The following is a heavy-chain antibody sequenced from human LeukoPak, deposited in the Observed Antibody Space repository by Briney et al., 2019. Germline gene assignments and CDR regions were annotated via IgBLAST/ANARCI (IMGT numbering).Heavy chain of an antibody. D-gene: IGHD3-22*01. CDR3: AREAMIPWFDI. CDR2: ISSSSSYI. CDR1: GFTFSSYA. Sequence: GGSLRLSCAASGFTFSSYAMSWVRQAPGKGLGWVSSISSSSSYIYYADSVKGRFTISRDSAKNSLYLQMNSLRADDTAVYYCAREAMIPWFDIWGQGTMVTVSS. V-gene: IGHV3-21*01. J-gene: IGHJ3*02.